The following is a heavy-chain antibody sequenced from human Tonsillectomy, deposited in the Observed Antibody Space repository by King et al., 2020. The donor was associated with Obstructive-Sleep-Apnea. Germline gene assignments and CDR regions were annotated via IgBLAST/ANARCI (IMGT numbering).Heavy chain of an antibody. V-gene: IGHV3-66*01. CDR2: MYSGGNT. CDR3: ASDRRDADNF. CDR1: GFSVSDIY. J-gene: IGHJ4*02. D-gene: IGHD5-24*01. Sequence: EVQLVASGGGLVQPGGSLRLSCAASGFSVSDIYMSWFRQAPGKGLEWVSVMYSGGNTYYADSVKGRFTISRDNSENTLYLQMNSLRADDTAVYYCASDRRDADNFWGLGTLVTVSS.